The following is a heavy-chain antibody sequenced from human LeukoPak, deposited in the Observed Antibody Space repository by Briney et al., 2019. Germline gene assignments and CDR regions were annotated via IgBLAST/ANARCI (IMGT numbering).Heavy chain of an antibody. J-gene: IGHJ5*02. CDR2: IKQDGSEK. Sequence: GGSLRLSCAASGFTFSSYWMSWVRQAPGKGLEWVANIKQDGSEKYYVDSVKGRLTISRDNAKNSLYLQMNSLRAEDTAVYYCARAVGTDYDFWSGYPNWFDPWGQGTLVTVSS. CDR1: GFTFSSYW. D-gene: IGHD3-3*01. CDR3: ARAVGTDYDFWSGYPNWFDP. V-gene: IGHV3-7*01.